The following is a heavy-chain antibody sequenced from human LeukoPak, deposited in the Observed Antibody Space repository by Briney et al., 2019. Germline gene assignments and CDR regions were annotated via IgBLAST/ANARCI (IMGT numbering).Heavy chain of an antibody. Sequence: GRSLRLSCAASGFTFSSYAMHWVRQAPGKGLEWVAVISYDGSNKYYADSVKGRFTISRDNSKNTLYLQMNSLRAEDTAVYYCARYHYDSSGYYYWFDPWGQGTLVTVSS. CDR2: ISYDGSNK. V-gene: IGHV3-30*14. D-gene: IGHD3-22*01. CDR1: GFTFSSYA. J-gene: IGHJ5*02. CDR3: ARYHYDSSGYYYWFDP.